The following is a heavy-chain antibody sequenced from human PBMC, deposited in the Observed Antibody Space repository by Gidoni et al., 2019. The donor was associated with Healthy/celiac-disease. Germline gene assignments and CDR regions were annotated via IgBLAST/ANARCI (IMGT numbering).Heavy chain of an antibody. Sequence: EVQLVQSGAEVKKPGESLTISCKGSAYSFTSYWIGWVRQMPGKGLAWMGIIYPGDSDTRYSPSVQGQVTISADKSISTAYLQWSSLKASDTAMYYCARMPRDSSSWYGRDYYYYYRDVWGKGTTVTVSS. CDR1: AYSFTSYW. J-gene: IGHJ6*03. D-gene: IGHD6-13*01. CDR2: IYPGDSDT. CDR3: ARMPRDSSSWYGRDYYYYYRDV. V-gene: IGHV5-51*01.